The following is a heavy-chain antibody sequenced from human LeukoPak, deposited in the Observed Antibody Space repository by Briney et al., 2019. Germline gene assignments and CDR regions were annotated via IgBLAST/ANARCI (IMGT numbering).Heavy chain of an antibody. CDR2: FDPEDGET. CDR3: ARGFRVSSFLRYFDPVRFDP. J-gene: IGHJ5*02. D-gene: IGHD3-9*01. Sequence: ASVKVSCKVSGYTLTELSMHWVRQAPGKGLEWMGGFDPEDGETIYAQKFQGRVTMTRNTSISTAYMELSSLRSEDTAVYYCARGFRVSSFLRYFDPVRFDPWGQGTLVTVSS. CDR1: GYTLTELS. V-gene: IGHV1-24*01.